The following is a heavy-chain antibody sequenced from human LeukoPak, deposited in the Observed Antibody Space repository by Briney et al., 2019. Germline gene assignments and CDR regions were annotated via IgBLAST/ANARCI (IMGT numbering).Heavy chain of an antibody. V-gene: IGHV1-2*02. Sequence: ASVTVSCKASGYTFTGYCLHWVRQAPGQGLEWMGWINPNSGGTNYAQKFQGRVTMTRDTSISTAYMELSRLRSDDTAVYYCAGARDYDSSAYHYNYYSMDVWGQGTTVTVSS. CDR1: GYTFTGYC. J-gene: IGHJ6*02. CDR3: AGARDYDSSAYHYNYYSMDV. CDR2: INPNSGGT. D-gene: IGHD3-22*01.